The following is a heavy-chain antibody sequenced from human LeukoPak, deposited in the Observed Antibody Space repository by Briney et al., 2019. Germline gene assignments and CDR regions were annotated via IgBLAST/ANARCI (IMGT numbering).Heavy chain of an antibody. CDR1: GGSFSGYY. D-gene: IGHD3-9*01. CDR3: ARRVDILTGYLDY. Sequence: PSETLSLTCAVYGGSFSGYYWSWIRQPPGKGLGWIGEINHSGSTNYNPSLKSRVTISVDTSKNQFSLKLSSVTAADTAVYYCARRVDILTGYLDYWGQGTLVTVSS. J-gene: IGHJ4*02. V-gene: IGHV4-34*01. CDR2: INHSGST.